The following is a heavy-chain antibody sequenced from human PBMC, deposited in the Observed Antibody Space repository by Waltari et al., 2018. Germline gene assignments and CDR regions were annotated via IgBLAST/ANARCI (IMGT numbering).Heavy chain of an antibody. CDR1: GFTVSSHY. D-gene: IGHD3-22*01. V-gene: IGHV3-53*02. CDR3: ARANYYDSSGGDY. Sequence: EVQLVETGGGLIQPGGSLRLSCAASGFTVSSHYLSWVRQAPGKGLEWVSVIYSGGSTYYADSVKGRFTISRDNSKNTLYLQMNSLRAEDTAVYYCARANYYDSSGGDYWGQGTLVTVSS. J-gene: IGHJ4*02. CDR2: IYSGGST.